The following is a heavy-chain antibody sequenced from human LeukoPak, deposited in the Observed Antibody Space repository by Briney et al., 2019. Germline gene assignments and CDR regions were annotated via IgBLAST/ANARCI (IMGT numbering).Heavy chain of an antibody. V-gene: IGHV5-51*01. CDR1: GYSFTSYW. CDR3: ARTPDSYDSRGFQYWYFDL. J-gene: IGHJ2*01. Sequence: GESLKISCKGSGYSFTSYWIDWVRQMPGKGLEWMGIIHPGNSDTRHSPSFQGQVTISADKSSSTAYLQWSSLKASDTAMYYCARTPDSYDSRGFQYWYFDLWGRGTQVTVSS. CDR2: IHPGNSDT. D-gene: IGHD3-22*01.